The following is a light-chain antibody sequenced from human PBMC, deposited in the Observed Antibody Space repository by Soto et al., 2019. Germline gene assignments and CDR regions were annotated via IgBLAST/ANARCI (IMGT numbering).Light chain of an antibody. CDR1: QSISSY. CDR3: QQSYSTPYT. J-gene: IGKJ2*01. Sequence: DIQMPQSPSSLSASVGDRVTITCRASQSISSYLNWYQQKPGKAPKLLIYAASSLQSGVPSRFSGSGSWTDFTLTIISLQPEDFATYYCQQSYSTPYTFGQGTKLEIK. CDR2: AAS. V-gene: IGKV1-39*01.